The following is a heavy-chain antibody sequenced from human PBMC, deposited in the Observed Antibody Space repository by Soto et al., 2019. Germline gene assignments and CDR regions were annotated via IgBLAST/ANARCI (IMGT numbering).Heavy chain of an antibody. V-gene: IGHV4-59*01. Sequence: QVQLQESGPGLVKPSETLSLTCTVSGGSISSYYWSWIRQSPGKGLEWIGYVFYSGATNYHPSFKSRVTISVDTSKRQFSLKLSSVNAADTALYYCARGPTRYYFDYWGQGTLVTVSS. J-gene: IGHJ4*02. CDR1: GGSISSYY. CDR2: VFYSGAT. CDR3: ARGPTRYYFDY. D-gene: IGHD2-15*01.